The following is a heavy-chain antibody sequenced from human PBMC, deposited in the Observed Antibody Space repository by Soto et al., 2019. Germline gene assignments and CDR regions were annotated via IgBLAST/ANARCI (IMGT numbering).Heavy chain of an antibody. J-gene: IGHJ6*02. Sequence: PGGSLRLSCAASGFTFSSYGMHWVRQAPGKGLEWVAVISYDGSNKYYADSVKGRFTISRDNSKNTLYLQMNSLRAEDTAVYYCAKDRIXFIRFLESYYYYYGMDVWGQGTTVTVSS. CDR3: AKDRIXFIRFLESYYYYYGMDV. V-gene: IGHV3-30*18. D-gene: IGHD3-3*01. CDR2: ISYDGSNK. CDR1: GFTFSSYG.